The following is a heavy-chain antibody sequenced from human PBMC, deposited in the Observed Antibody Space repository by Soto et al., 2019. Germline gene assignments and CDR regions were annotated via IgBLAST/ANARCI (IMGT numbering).Heavy chain of an antibody. V-gene: IGHV3-23*01. CDR3: AKAFDASGYTYERAFDY. D-gene: IGHD3-22*01. CDR1: GFKFSTYA. CDR2: ISGRGDGT. Sequence: EVQLLESGGGLVQPGGSLRLSCVASGFKFSTYAMAWVRQAPGQGLEWVSSISGRGDGTYQPDFVKGRFTISRDNSRNTLDLQLNGLRAEDTALYYCAKAFDASGYTYERAFDYWGQGTLVTVSS. J-gene: IGHJ4*02.